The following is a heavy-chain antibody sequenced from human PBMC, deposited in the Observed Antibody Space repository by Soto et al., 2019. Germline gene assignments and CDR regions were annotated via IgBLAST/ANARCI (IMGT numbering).Heavy chain of an antibody. V-gene: IGHV4-30-2*01. CDR3: ARLPGL. Sequence: SETLSLTCAVSGGSISSGGYSWSWIRQPPGKGLEWIGYIYHSGSTYYNPSLKSRVTISVDRSKNQFSLKLSSVTAAVTAVYYCARLPGLWGQGTLVTGSS. J-gene: IGHJ4*02. CDR2: IYHSGST. CDR1: GGSISSGGYS.